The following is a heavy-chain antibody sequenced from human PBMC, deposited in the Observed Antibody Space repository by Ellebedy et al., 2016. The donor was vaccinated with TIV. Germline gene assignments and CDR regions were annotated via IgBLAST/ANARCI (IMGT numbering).Heavy chain of an antibody. CDR3: AAYRRGGSGKGP. V-gene: IGHV4-38-2*02. CDR1: GYSIRSGYY. D-gene: IGHD3-10*01. CDR2: IYHSGST. J-gene: IGHJ5*02. Sequence: SETLSLXCTVSGYSIRSGYYWGWIRQPPGKGLDWIGNIYHSGSTYYNPSLRSRVTLSLDTSKNEFSLNLNSVTAADTAVYYCAAYRRGGSGKGPWGQGTLVTVSS.